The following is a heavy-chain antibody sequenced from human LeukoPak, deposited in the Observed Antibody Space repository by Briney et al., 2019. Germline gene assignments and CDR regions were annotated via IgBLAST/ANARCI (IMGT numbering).Heavy chain of an antibody. CDR3: ARSLTTSAGAFDI. CDR1: GDSVSTNIGA. CDR2: TYYRSKWFN. J-gene: IGHJ3*02. Sequence: SQTLSLTCDISGDSVSTNIGAWHWIRQSPSGGLEWLGRTYYRSKWFNDYALSVKSRVRINPDTSKNQFSLQLNSVTPEDTAVYYCARSLTTSAGAFDIWGQGTMVTVSS. V-gene: IGHV6-1*01. D-gene: IGHD1-1*01.